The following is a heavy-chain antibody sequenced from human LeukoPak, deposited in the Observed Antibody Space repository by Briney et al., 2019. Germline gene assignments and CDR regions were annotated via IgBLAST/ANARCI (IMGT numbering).Heavy chain of an antibody. CDR2: IYYSGST. V-gene: IGHV4-39*07. J-gene: IGHJ4*02. CDR3: ARLGQGADY. Sequence: SETLSLTCTVSGGSISSSSYYWGWIRQPPGKGLEWIGSIYYSGSTYYNPSLKSRVTISVDTSKNQFSLKLSSVTAADTAVYYCARLGQGADYWGQGTLVTVSS. CDR1: GGSISSSSYY. D-gene: IGHD4/OR15-4a*01.